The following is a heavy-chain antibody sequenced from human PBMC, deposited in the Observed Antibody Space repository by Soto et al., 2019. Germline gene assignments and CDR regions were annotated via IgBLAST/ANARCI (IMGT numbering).Heavy chain of an antibody. V-gene: IGHV4-39*01. D-gene: IGHD6-19*01. CDR2: VYYTGNT. CDR1: GGSISGSSSYY. Sequence: QLQLQESGPGLVKPSETLSLTCSVSGGSISGSSSYYWAWIRQPPGKGLEWIGSVYYTGNTYYGPSLKSRVTLSVDTSKNQFSLRLTSVSAADTAVYFCARHQTSGWLEYWGQGILVTVSS. J-gene: IGHJ4*02. CDR3: ARHQTSGWLEY.